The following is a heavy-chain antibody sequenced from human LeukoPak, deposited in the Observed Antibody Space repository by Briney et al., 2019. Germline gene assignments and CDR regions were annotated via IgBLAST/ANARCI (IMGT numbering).Heavy chain of an antibody. CDR3: ARGRDWNYLFFDY. CDR1: GGSISSYY. CDR2: IYTSGIT. D-gene: IGHD1-7*01. V-gene: IGHV4-4*07. Sequence: SETLSLTCTVSGGSISSYYWSWIRQPAGKGLEWIGRIYTSGITNYNPPLQSRVTMSVDTSKNQFSLKLNSVTAADTAVYYCARGRDWNYLFFDYWGQGTLVTVSS. J-gene: IGHJ4*02.